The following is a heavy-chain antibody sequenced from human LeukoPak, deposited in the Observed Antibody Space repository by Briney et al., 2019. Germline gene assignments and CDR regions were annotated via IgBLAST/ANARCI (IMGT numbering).Heavy chain of an antibody. V-gene: IGHV3-66*01. CDR1: GFTVRSNH. CDR3: AREGPPRGTFDC. CDR2: IYSGGST. J-gene: IGHJ4*02. Sequence: GGSLRLSCEASGFTVRSNHMSWVRQAPGKGLEWVSVIYSGGSTDYADSVKGRFTISRDNSKNMFYLRMDSLRAEDTAFYYCAREGPPRGTFDCWGQGTLVTVSS.